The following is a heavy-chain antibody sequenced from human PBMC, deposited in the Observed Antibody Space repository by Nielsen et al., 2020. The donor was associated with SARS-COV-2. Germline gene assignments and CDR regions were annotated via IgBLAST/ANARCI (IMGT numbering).Heavy chain of an antibody. CDR3: ANGPGSWDY. D-gene: IGHD1-26*01. V-gene: IGHV3-23*01. CDR1: GFTISSSF. Sequence: GESLKISCGASGFTISSSFMSWVRQAPGKGLEWVSAISGNGDTTYYADSVKGRFIISRDNSKNTLYLEMNSLRADDTAVYYCANGPGSWDYWGQGTLVTVSS. CDR2: ISGNGDTT. J-gene: IGHJ4*02.